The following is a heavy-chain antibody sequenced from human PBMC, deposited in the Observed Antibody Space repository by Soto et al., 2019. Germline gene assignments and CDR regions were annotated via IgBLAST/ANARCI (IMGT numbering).Heavy chain of an antibody. D-gene: IGHD3-3*01. J-gene: IGHJ6*02. CDR1: GGSIGSYY. V-gene: IGHV4-59*01. CDR3: ARDGGFYYGMDV. Sequence: SETLSLTCTVSGGSIGSYYWIWIRQPPGKGLEWIGYIYYSGSTNYNPSLKSRVTISVDTSKNQFSLKLSSVTAADTAVYYCARDGGFYYGMDVWGQGTTVT. CDR2: IYYSGST.